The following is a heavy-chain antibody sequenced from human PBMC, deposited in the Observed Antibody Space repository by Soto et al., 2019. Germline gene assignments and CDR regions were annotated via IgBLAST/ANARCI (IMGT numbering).Heavy chain of an antibody. D-gene: IGHD2-21*02. CDR2: ISYDGSNK. Sequence: GGSLRLSCAASGFTFCSYAMHWVRQAPGKGLEWVAVISYDGSNKYYADSVKGRFTISRDNSKNTLYLQMNSLRAEDTAVYYCARGVVTATIFRSYFDYWGQGTLVTDSS. J-gene: IGHJ4*02. CDR3: ARGVVTATIFRSYFDY. V-gene: IGHV3-30-3*01. CDR1: GFTFCSYA.